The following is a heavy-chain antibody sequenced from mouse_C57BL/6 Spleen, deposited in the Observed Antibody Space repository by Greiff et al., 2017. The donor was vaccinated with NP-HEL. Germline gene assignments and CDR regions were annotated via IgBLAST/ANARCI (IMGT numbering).Heavy chain of an antibody. Sequence: QVQLQQPGAELVMPGASVKLSCKASGYTFTSYWMHWVKQRPGQGLEWIGEIDPSDSYTNYNQKFKGKSTLTVDKSSSTAYMQLSSLTSEDSAVYYCAREDYGSSHWYFEVWGTGTTVTVSS. D-gene: IGHD1-1*01. CDR2: IDPSDSYT. J-gene: IGHJ1*03. CDR1: GYTFTSYW. V-gene: IGHV1-69*01. CDR3: AREDYGSSHWYFEV.